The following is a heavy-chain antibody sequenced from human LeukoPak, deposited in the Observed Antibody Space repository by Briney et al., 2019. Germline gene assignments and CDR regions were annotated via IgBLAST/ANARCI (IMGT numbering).Heavy chain of an antibody. CDR2: IYPRESP. CDR3: AREWHHVFDY. CDR1: GCSISSYS. V-gene: IGHV4-4*07. Sequence: PSETLSLTCTVCGCSISSYSWSWMRQRAGKGLEWIGRIYPRESPNYNPSLKSRVIMSVDKSKNQFSLKLSSVTAADTAVYYCAREWHHVFDYWGQGNLVAVSS. J-gene: IGHJ4*02. D-gene: IGHD5-12*01.